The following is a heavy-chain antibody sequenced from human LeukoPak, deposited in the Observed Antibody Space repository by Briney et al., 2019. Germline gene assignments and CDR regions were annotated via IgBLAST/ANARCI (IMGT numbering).Heavy chain of an antibody. CDR1: GFTFSNHG. D-gene: IGHD3-9*01. CDR2: IRYDGTDK. J-gene: IGHJ4*02. Sequence: GGSLRLSCAASGFTFSNHGMHWVRQAPGKGLEWVAFIRYDGTDKYYADSVKGRFTISRDNSKNTLYLQMNSLRAEDTAVYYCAKNFGLRYFDWLPRNWGQGTLVTVSS. CDR3: AKNFGLRYFDWLPRN. V-gene: IGHV3-30*02.